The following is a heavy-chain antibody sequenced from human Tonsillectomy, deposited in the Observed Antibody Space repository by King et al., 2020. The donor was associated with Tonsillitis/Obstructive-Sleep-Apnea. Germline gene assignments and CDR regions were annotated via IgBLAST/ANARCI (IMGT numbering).Heavy chain of an antibody. Sequence: VQLVESGGGVVRPGGSLRLSCAASGFTFDDYGMSWVRQAPGKGLEWVSGINWNGGSTGYADSVKGRFTISRDNAKNSLYLQMNSLRAEDTALYYCAGARGATIFGVVIISFDYWGQGTLVTVSS. D-gene: IGHD3-3*01. CDR1: GFTFDDYG. CDR3: AGARGATIFGVVIISFDY. V-gene: IGHV3-20*04. CDR2: INWNGGST. J-gene: IGHJ4*02.